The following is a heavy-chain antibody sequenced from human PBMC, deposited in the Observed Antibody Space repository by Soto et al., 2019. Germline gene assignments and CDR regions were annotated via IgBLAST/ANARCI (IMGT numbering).Heavy chain of an antibody. CDR3: ARDEYQLLSSVSWFDS. D-gene: IGHD2-2*01. J-gene: IGHJ5*01. Sequence: TSETLSLTCTVSGGSISDDSYWSWIRQTPGKGLEWIGYIYHTGNTYYNPSLRSRVSISVDKSKSQFSLKLISVTAADTAVYFCARDEYQLLSSVSWFDSWGQGTLVTVYS. CDR1: GGSISDDSY. V-gene: IGHV4-30-4*01. CDR2: IYHTGNT.